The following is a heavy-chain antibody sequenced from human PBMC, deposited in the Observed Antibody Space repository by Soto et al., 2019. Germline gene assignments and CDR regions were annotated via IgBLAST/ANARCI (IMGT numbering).Heavy chain of an antibody. CDR2: IYSTGRT. CDR1: GFTVSSVS. J-gene: IGHJ4*02. V-gene: IGHV3-66*01. D-gene: IGHD2-15*01. CDR3: ARDLYCSR. Sequence: EVQLVESGGGLVQPGGSLRLSCAASGFTVSSVSMSWVRQAPGKGLEWVSVIYSTGRTYYADSVKGRFNISRDDHRNTVYLQMNIVRGDDTAGYYCARDLYCSRWGQGTLVTVSS.